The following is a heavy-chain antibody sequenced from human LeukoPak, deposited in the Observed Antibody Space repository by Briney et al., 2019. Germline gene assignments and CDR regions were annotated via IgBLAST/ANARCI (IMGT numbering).Heavy chain of an antibody. Sequence: GGSLRLSCAASGFTFSSYAMSWVRQAPGKGLEWVLAISGSGGSTYYADSVKGRFTISRDNTKNTLYLQMNSLRAEDTAVYYCAKAEYCSGGSYYEVLPNWFDPWGQGTLVTVSS. J-gene: IGHJ5*02. D-gene: IGHD2-15*01. CDR1: GFTFSSYA. V-gene: IGHV3-23*01. CDR3: AKAEYCSGGSYYEVLPNWFDP. CDR2: ISGSGGST.